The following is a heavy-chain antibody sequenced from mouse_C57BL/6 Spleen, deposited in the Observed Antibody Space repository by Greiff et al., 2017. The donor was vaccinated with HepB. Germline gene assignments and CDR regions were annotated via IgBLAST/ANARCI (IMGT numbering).Heavy chain of an antibody. CDR3: ASSYDYDGDWYFDV. CDR1: GFTFSSYG. J-gene: IGHJ1*03. CDR2: ISSGGSYT. V-gene: IGHV5-6*01. Sequence: EVKVVESGGDLVKPGGSLKLSCAASGFTFSSYGMSWVRQTPDKRLEWVATISSGGSYTYYPDSVKGRFTISRDNAKNTLYLQMSSLKSEDTAMYYCASSYDYDGDWYFDVWGTGTTVTVSS. D-gene: IGHD2-4*01.